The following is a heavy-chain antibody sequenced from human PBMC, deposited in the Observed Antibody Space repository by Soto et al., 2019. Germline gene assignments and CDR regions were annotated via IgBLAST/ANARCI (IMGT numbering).Heavy chain of an antibody. J-gene: IGHJ4*02. CDR1: GFTFSSYA. V-gene: IGHV3-64*01. CDR3: AREGGSYYFDY. Sequence: EVQLVESGGGLVQPGGSLRLSCAASGFTFSSYALHWVRQAPGKGLEYVSTISRNGGSTYNVNSVKGRFTISRDNSKNTLYLQMGSLRTEDMAVYYCAREGGSYYFDYWGQGTLVTVSS. CDR2: ISRNGGST. D-gene: IGHD1-26*01.